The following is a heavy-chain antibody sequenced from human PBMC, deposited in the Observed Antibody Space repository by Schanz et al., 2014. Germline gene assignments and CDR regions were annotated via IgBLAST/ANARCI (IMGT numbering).Heavy chain of an antibody. V-gene: IGHV3-11*04. CDR3: ASGVHVSSLQKGLQF. CDR2: LSGSGGSK. D-gene: IGHD3-10*01. J-gene: IGHJ1*01. CDR1: GFTFSDYY. Sequence: QVQLVESGGGLVKPGGSLRLSCAASGFTFSDYYMSWIHQAPGKGLEWVSALSGSGGSKYYADSVKGRFTISRDNAKNSVSLQMRRLRVEDTAVYYCASGVHVSSLQKGLQFWGRGTLXIVSS.